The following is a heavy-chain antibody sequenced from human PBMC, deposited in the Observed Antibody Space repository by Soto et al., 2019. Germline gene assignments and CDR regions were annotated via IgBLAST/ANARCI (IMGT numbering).Heavy chain of an antibody. CDR3: AHPPLTTASRPVY. V-gene: IGHV3-23*01. CDR2: IRANGDTT. Sequence: EVQLLESGGGLVQPGGSLRLSCAASGLTFSSFGMSWVRQAPGKGLEWVSGIRANGDTTYYADSVKGRFTISRDNSRNTLYLQLTRLRAEDTAVYYCAHPPLTTASRPVYWGQGALVTVSS. J-gene: IGHJ4*02. D-gene: IGHD4-17*01. CDR1: GLTFSSFG.